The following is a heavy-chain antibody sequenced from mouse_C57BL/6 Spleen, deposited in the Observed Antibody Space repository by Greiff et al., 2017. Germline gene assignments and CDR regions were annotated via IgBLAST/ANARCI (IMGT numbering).Heavy chain of an antibody. J-gene: IGHJ4*01. V-gene: IGHV14-2*01. CDR2: IDPEDGET. CDR3: ASRDYGTHYAMDY. Sequence: EVQLQQSGAELVKPGASVKLSCTASGFTITDYYMHWVKHRTEQGLAWIGRIDPEDGETKYAPKFTGKATLTADTASNTAYLQLSSLTSEDTAVYYCASRDYGTHYAMDYWGQGTSVTVAS. D-gene: IGHD2-1*01. CDR1: GFTITDYY.